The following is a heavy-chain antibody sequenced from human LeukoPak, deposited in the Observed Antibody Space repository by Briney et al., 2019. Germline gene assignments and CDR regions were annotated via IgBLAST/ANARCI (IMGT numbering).Heavy chain of an antibody. CDR3: ARVDDYYDSSGYYSPYPRDY. J-gene: IGHJ4*02. CDR1: GYTFTGYY. V-gene: IGHV1-2*06. D-gene: IGHD3-22*01. CDR2: INPNSGGI. Sequence: GASVKVSCKASGYTFTGYYMHWVRQAPGQGLEWMGRINPNSGGINYAQKFQGRVTMTRDTYISTAYMELSRLRSDDTAVYYCARVDDYYDSSGYYSPYPRDYWGQGTLVTVSP.